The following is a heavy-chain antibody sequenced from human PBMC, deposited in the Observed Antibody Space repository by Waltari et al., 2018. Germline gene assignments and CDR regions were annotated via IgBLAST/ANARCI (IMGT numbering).Heavy chain of an antibody. D-gene: IGHD1-26*01. CDR1: GGSFSGYY. CDR3: ARFRPPYYVRSSLAGMDV. V-gene: IGHV4-34*01. Sequence: QVQLQQWGAGLLKPSETLSLTCAVYGGSFSGYYWSWIRQPPGKGLEWIGEINHSGSTNYNPSLKSRVTISVDTSKNQFSLKLGSVTAADTAVYYWARFRPPYYVRSSLAGMDVWGQGTTVTVSS. J-gene: IGHJ6*02. CDR2: INHSGST.